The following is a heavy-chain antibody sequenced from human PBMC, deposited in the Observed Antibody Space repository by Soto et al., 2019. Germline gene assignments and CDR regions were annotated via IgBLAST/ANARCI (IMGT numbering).Heavy chain of an antibody. D-gene: IGHD3-3*01. Sequence: QVQLQESGPGLVKPSETLSLTCSVSGGSIGSYYWSWIRQPPGKGLEWIGYISYSGSTNYNPSLKRRVTISVDTSKNQSSLKLSSVTAADTAVYYCARGGWRQIDYWGQGTLVTVSS. J-gene: IGHJ4*02. V-gene: IGHV4-59*08. CDR2: ISYSGST. CDR3: ARGGWRQIDY. CDR1: GGSIGSYY.